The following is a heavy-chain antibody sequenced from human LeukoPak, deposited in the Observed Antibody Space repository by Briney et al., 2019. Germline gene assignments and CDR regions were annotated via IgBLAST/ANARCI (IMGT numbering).Heavy chain of an antibody. V-gene: IGHV4-59*12. D-gene: IGHD2-15*01. J-gene: IGHJ5*02. Sequence: SETLSLTCTVSGDSINKYFWSWLRQSPGKGLEWIGYISHSGNTNYHPSLKSRVTISLDKSNNQFSLRLRSVTAADTAVYYCARGRRHCSGGSCYYWFDPWGQGTLVTVSS. CDR3: ARGRRHCSGGSCYYWFDP. CDR1: GDSINKYF. CDR2: ISHSGNT.